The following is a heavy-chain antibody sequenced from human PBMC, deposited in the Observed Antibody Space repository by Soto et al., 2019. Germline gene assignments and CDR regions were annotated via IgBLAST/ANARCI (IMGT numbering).Heavy chain of an antibody. D-gene: IGHD7-27*01. J-gene: IGHJ6*02. V-gene: IGHV1-69*01. CDR3: AKKLGIAPFGSYGLDV. CDR1: GGNFITFA. CDR2: IIPISSTT. Sequence: QVELVQSGAEVKKPGSSVKVSCKASGGNFITFAISWVRQAPGQGLEWMGEIIPISSTTNSAHKFQDRATLSADGSSRTVHMELLSLKSDDTSIYFCAKKLGIAPFGSYGLDVWGQGTTVTVSS.